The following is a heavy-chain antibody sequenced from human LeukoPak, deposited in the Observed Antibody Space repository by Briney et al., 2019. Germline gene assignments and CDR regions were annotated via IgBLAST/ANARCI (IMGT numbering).Heavy chain of an antibody. CDR3: ARTHDSWAARKGDYFDP. CDR2: VSGYNGVT. Sequence: GASVKVSCKASGYSFASYYISWVRQAPGQGLEWMGWVSGYNGVTNYAQRFQDRITMTVDKSTTTVYMELSSLRSDDTAVYYCARTHDSWAARKGDYFDPWGQGTLVTVSS. V-gene: IGHV1-18*01. J-gene: IGHJ4*02. CDR1: GYSFASYY. D-gene: IGHD3-3*01.